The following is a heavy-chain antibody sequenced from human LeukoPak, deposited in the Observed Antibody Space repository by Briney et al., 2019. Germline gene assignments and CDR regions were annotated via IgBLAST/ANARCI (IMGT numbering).Heavy chain of an antibody. CDR3: ARVAKERVGGVYYFDY. V-gene: IGHV3-13*01. Sequence: GGSLGLCCAASGFTFSEYDMHWVRQATGKGLEWVSAIGTAGDTYYTGSVKGRFTISRENAKNSLYLQMNSLRAGDTAVYYCARVAKERVGGVYYFDYWGQGTLFTVSS. CDR1: GFTFSEYD. J-gene: IGHJ4*02. CDR2: IGTAGDT. D-gene: IGHD1-1*01.